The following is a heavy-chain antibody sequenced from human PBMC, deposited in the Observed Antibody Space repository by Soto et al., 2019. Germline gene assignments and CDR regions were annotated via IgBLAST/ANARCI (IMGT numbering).Heavy chain of an antibody. D-gene: IGHD6-13*01. J-gene: IGHJ4*02. V-gene: IGHV3-43*01. CDR1: GFSLDDHA. CDR3: AKSVRAIAGANFDS. Sequence: QSGGSLRLSCKGFGFSLDDHAMHWVRQAPGKGLEWVSVITWDGLTAYYADSVKGRFTISRDNSKNSLYLQMNSLRTEDTAHYYCAKSVRAIAGANFDSWGQGALVTVSS. CDR2: ITWDGLTA.